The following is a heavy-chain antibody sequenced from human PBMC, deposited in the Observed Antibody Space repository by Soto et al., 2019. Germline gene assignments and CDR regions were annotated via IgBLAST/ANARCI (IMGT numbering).Heavy chain of an antibody. CDR1: GGSISSGGYS. D-gene: IGHD2-2*02. CDR2: IYRSGSI. Sequence: PSETLSLTCAVSGGSISSGGYSWSWIRQPPGKGLEWIGCIYRSGSIYSNPTLKSRVTISVDRSKNQCSLKLSSVTAADTAVYYCARGVVPAALPFNWFDPWGQGTLVTVSS. CDR3: ARGVVPAALPFNWFDP. V-gene: IGHV4-30-2*01. J-gene: IGHJ5*02.